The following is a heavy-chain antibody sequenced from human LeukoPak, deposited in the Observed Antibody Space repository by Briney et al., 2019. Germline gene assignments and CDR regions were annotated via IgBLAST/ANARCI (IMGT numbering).Heavy chain of an antibody. J-gene: IGHJ4*02. CDR2: FDPEDGET. Sequence: ASVTVSCKVSGYTLTELSMHWVRQAPGKGREWMGGFDPEDGETSYAQKFQGRVTMTEDTSTDTAYIELSSLRSEDTAVYYCAVASVATITNDFDYWGQGTLVTVSS. CDR1: GYTLTELS. V-gene: IGHV1-24*01. D-gene: IGHD5-12*01. CDR3: AVASVATITNDFDY.